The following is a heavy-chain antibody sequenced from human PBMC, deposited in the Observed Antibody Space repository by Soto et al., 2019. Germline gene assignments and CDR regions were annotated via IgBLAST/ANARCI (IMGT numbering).Heavy chain of an antibody. J-gene: IGHJ4*02. D-gene: IGHD1-1*01. CDR2: IYYSGRA. CDR1: GDSIVRDDYY. CDR3: ARDRANSPDYYDF. V-gene: IGHV4-30-4*01. Sequence: SETLSLTCTVSGDSIVRDDYYWSWLRQPPGKGLEWLGHIYYSGRAYYNPSLKSRVTVSIDTSKSQFSLKLSSMSAVDTAVYYCARDRANSPDYYDFWGQGILVTVPQ.